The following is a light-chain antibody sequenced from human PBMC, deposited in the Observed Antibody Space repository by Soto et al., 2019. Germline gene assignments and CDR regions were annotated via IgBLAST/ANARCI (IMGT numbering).Light chain of an antibody. V-gene: IGLV2-11*01. CDR2: DVS. CDR1: SSDVGGYNS. Sequence: QFALTQPRSVSGSPGQSVTISCTGTSSDVGGYNSVSWYQHHPGKAPKLMIYDVSKRPSGVPDRFSGSKSGNTASLTISGLQAEDEADYSCCSYAGRNTHVVFGGGTKLTVL. J-gene: IGLJ2*01. CDR3: CSYAGRNTHVV.